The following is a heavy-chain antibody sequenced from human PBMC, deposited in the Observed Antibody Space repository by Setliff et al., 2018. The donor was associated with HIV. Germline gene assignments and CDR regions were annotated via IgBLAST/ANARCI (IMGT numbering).Heavy chain of an antibody. CDR2: INHSGST. CDR3: ARAYNGNDYRFDNSGYDY. V-gene: IGHV4-34*01. D-gene: IGHD3-22*01. CDR1: GGSFSGYY. Sequence: SETLSLTCAVYGGSFSGYYWSWIRQPPGKGLEWIGEINHSGSTNYNPSLKSRVTISVDKSKNQFSLKLSSVTAADTAVYYCARAYNGNDYRFDNSGYDYWGQGTLVTVSS. J-gene: IGHJ4*02.